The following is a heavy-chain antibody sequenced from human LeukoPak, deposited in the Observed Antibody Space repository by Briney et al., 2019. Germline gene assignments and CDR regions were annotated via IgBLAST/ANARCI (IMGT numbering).Heavy chain of an antibody. V-gene: IGHV1-69*04. Sequence: ASVKVSCTASGGTFSSYAISWVRQAPGQGLEWMGRIIPILGIANYAQKFQGRVTITADKSTSTAYMELSSLRSEDTAVYYCARVYSGSHYRGGYWGQGTLVTVSS. D-gene: IGHD1-26*01. CDR2: IIPILGIA. CDR1: GGTFSSYA. J-gene: IGHJ4*02. CDR3: ARVYSGSHYRGGY.